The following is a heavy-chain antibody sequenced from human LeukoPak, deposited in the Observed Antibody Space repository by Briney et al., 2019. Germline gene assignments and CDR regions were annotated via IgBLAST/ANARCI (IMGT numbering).Heavy chain of an antibody. J-gene: IGHJ4*02. CDR2: IWYDGSNK. CDR1: GFTFRSHG. Sequence: PGGSLRLSCAASGFTFRSHGIHWVRQAPGKGLEWVAFIWYDGSNKDYADSVKGRFTISRDNSKNTLYLQMNSLRAEDTAVYYCARDGGYDFWSGYYQDYWGQGTLVTVSS. V-gene: IGHV3-30*02. D-gene: IGHD3-3*01. CDR3: ARDGGYDFWSGYYQDY.